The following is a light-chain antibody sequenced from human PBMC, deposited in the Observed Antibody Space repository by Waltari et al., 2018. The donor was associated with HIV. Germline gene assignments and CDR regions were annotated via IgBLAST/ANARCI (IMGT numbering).Light chain of an antibody. CDR1: QSVSSN. CDR3: QQYSNWPPRT. CDR2: GAS. Sequence: EIVMTQSPATLSVSPGERATLSCRASQSVSSNVAWYQQKPGQAPRLLIYGASTRATGVPARFSGSVSGTELTLTISSLQSEDFAVYYCQQYSNWPPRTFGQGTKVEVK. V-gene: IGKV3-15*01. J-gene: IGKJ1*01.